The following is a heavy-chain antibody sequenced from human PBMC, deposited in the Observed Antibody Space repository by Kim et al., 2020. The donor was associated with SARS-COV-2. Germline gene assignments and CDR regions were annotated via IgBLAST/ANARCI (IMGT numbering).Heavy chain of an antibody. CDR1: GFTFSSYA. CDR3: AREGSYKGGGYGY. J-gene: IGHJ4*02. Sequence: GRSLRLSCAASGFTFSSYAMHWVRQAPGKGLEWVAVISYDGSNKYYADSVKGRFTISRDNSKNTLYLQMNSLRAEDTAVYYCAREGSYKGGGYGYWGQGTLVTVSS. V-gene: IGHV3-30-3*01. CDR2: ISYDGSNK. D-gene: IGHD1-26*01.